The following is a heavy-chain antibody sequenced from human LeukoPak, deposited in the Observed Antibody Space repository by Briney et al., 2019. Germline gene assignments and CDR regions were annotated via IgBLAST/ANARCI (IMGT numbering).Heavy chain of an antibody. CDR1: GYTLTELS. CDR3: ATGRGHRVDIVATRSASFDY. Sequence: GASVKVSCKVSGYTLTELSMHWVRQAPGKGLEWMGGFDPEDGETIYAQKFQGRVTMTEDTSTDTAYMELSSLRSEDTAVYYCATGRGHRVDIVATRSASFDYWGQGTLVTVSS. V-gene: IGHV1-24*01. D-gene: IGHD5-12*01. J-gene: IGHJ4*02. CDR2: FDPEDGET.